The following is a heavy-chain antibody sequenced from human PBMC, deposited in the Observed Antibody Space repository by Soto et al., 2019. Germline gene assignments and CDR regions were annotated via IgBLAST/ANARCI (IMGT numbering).Heavy chain of an antibody. D-gene: IGHD3-22*01. CDR1: GFTFSSNV. J-gene: IGHJ4*02. V-gene: IGHV3-23*01. CDR3: AKTLITGYYDSSGYSFDY. CDR2: ISGSGGST. Sequence: PGGSLRLSCAASGFTFSSNVISWVRQAPGKGLEWVSAISGSGGSTYYADSVKGRFTISRDNSRNTLYLQMNSLRAEDTAVYYYAKTLITGYYDSSGYSFDYWGQGALVTVSS.